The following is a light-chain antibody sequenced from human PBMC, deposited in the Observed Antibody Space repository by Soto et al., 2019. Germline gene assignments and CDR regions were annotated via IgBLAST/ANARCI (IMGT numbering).Light chain of an antibody. V-gene: IGKV1-39*01. CDR3: QQSYSFPLT. Sequence: DIQMTQSPSSLSASVGDRVTITCRASQNINKYLNWYQQKPGKAPNLLMYTASRLQSGVPSRFSSSGSGTDFPLTISGLQPEDVATYYCQQSYSFPLTFGGGTKVEIK. CDR2: TAS. J-gene: IGKJ4*01. CDR1: QNINKY.